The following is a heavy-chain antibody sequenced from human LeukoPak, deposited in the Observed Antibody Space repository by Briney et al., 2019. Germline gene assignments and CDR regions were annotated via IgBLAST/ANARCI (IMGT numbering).Heavy chain of an antibody. CDR1: GDSVSSISVA. J-gene: IGHJ6*02. CDR2: TYYRSKWYY. CDR3: SLARSEYHYGMDV. Sequence: SQTLSLTCAISGDSVSSISVAWNWTRQSPSRGLEWLGRTYYRSKWYYEYAVSVKSRINMSPDTSKNQFSLQLTSVTPEDTAVYYCSLARSEYHYGMDVWGQGTTVTVSS. V-gene: IGHV6-1*01.